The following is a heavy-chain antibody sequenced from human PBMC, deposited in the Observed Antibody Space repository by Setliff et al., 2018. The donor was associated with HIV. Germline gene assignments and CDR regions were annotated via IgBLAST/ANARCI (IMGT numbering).Heavy chain of an antibody. CDR1: GYNFGFYG. CDR3: VRDEKRAAGGSMYYFDY. D-gene: IGHD5-12*01. J-gene: IGHJ4*02. V-gene: IGHV1-18*01. Sequence: ASVKVSCKASGYNFGFYGISWVRQAPGQGLEWMGWVNEDNGDINFAPSVQGRIALTTDTSTNTAYMELTNLRSDETALYFCVRDEKRAAGGSMYYFDYWGQGTLVTVSS. CDR2: VNEDNGDI.